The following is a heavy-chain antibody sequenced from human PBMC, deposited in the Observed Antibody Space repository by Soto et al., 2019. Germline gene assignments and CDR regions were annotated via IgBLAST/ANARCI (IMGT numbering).Heavy chain of an antibody. J-gene: IGHJ6*03. D-gene: IGHD2-2*01. Sequence: QVPLVQSGAEVEKPGASVKVSCKASGYSFSNYAVHWVHQAPGQRLEWMGWVNAGNGNTRYSLNFQGRVTITRDTSARTAYLELSSLRSEDTAVYYCARGHLAVVPVASWYYYMDVWGKGTTVTVSS. CDR1: GYSFSNYA. CDR3: ARGHLAVVPVASWYYYMDV. CDR2: VNAGNGNT. V-gene: IGHV1-3*01.